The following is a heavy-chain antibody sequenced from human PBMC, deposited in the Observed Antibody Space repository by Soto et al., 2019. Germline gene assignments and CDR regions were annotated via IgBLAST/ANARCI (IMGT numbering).Heavy chain of an antibody. CDR2: INHSGST. V-gene: IGHV4-34*01. CDR3: ASGFRHSSSSWFDP. D-gene: IGHD6-6*01. CDR1: GGSFSGYY. J-gene: IGHJ5*02. Sequence: SETLSLTCAVYGGSFSGYYWSWIRQPPGKGLEWIGEINHSGSTNYNPSLKSRVTISVDTSKNQFSLKLSSVTAADTAVYYCASGFRHSSSSWFDPWGQGTLVTVSS.